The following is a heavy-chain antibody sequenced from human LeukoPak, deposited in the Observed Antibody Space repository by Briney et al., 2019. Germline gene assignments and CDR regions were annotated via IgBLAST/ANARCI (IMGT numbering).Heavy chain of an antibody. CDR3: ARHEEEDGYNAKTIDY. V-gene: IGHV4-39*01. Sequence: SETLSLTCTVSGGSISSSSNYWGWVRQPPGKGLEWVGTVYSTGSTTYSNPSLKSRVTISVDTSKNQFSLKLSSVTAADTAVYYCARHEEEDGYNAKTIDYWGQGTLVTVSS. CDR2: VYSTGSTT. CDR1: GGSISSSSNY. D-gene: IGHD5-24*01. J-gene: IGHJ4*02.